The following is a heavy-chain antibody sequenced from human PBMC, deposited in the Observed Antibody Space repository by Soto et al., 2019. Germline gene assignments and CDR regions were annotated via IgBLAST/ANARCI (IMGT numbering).Heavy chain of an antibody. J-gene: IGHJ6*02. Sequence: QVQLVQSGPEVKKPGSSVKVSCKLSGGTFRTYAISWVRQAPGQGLEWMGGIIPIFRTPDYSQKFQGRVTLIADESTTTAYMELSTLTFEDTAVYYCARDKDRDQWGGNYYYSLDVWGQGTTVTVSS. CDR3: ARDKDRDQWGGNYYYSLDV. CDR2: IIPIFRTP. V-gene: IGHV1-69*12. CDR1: GGTFRTYA. D-gene: IGHD1-26*01.